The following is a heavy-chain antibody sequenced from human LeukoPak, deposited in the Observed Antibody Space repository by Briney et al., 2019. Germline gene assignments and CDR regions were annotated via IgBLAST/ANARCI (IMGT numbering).Heavy chain of an antibody. Sequence: ASVKVSCKASGYTFTSYDINWVRQATGQGLEWVGWMNPNSGNTGSAQNFQGRVTMTRNTSISTAYMELSSLRSEDTAAYYCARSGRDSSSSSYYGMDVWGQGTTVTVSS. CDR1: GYTFTSYD. D-gene: IGHD3-22*01. J-gene: IGHJ6*02. V-gene: IGHV1-8*01. CDR3: ARSGRDSSSSSYYGMDV. CDR2: MNPNSGNT.